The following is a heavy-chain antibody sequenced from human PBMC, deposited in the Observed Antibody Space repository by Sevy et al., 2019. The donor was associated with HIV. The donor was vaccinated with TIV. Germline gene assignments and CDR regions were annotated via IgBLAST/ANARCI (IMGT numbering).Heavy chain of an antibody. V-gene: IGHV4-30-4*01. J-gene: IGHJ4*02. Sequence: QTLSLTCDVSGGSVSNGDYYWSWIRQPPGKGLEWFGYIYYSGSGYYNPFLKSRVTISVDTSKNQFSLKLKSVTAADTAIYYCASKRGYTHGPFESWGQGTLVTVSS. D-gene: IGHD5-12*01. CDR3: ASKRGYTHGPFES. CDR1: GGSVSNGDYY. CDR2: IYYSGSG.